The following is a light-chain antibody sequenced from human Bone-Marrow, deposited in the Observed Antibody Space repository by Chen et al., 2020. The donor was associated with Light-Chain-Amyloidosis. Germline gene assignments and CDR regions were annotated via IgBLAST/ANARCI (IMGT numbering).Light chain of an antibody. CDR1: SSDVGGDNH. CDR3: SSYTITNTLV. Sequence: QSALTQPASVSGSPGPSITPSRTGTSSDVGGDNHISWYQQHPDKAPQLMICEVTKRPSWVPDRFSGSKTDNTASLTIAGLQTEDEADYFCSSYTITNTLVFRSGTRVTVL. CDR2: EVT. V-gene: IGLV2-14*01. J-gene: IGLJ1*01.